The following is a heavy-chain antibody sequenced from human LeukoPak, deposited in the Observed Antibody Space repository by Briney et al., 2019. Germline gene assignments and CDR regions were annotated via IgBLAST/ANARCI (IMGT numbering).Heavy chain of an antibody. Sequence: PGGSLRLSCAASGFTFSSYSMNWVRQAPGKGLKWVSSISSSSSYIYYADSVKGRFTISRDNSKNTLYLQMGSLTAEDMAVYYCARSSLSEGANWFDPWGQGTLVAVSS. D-gene: IGHD1-26*01. CDR3: ARSSLSEGANWFDP. J-gene: IGHJ5*02. CDR2: ISSSSSYI. CDR1: GFTFSSYS. V-gene: IGHV3-21*01.